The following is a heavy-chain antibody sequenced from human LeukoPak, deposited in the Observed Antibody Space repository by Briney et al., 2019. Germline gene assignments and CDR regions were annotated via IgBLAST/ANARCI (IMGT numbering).Heavy chain of an antibody. J-gene: IGHJ5*02. V-gene: IGHV1-2*02. D-gene: IGHD5-12*01. CDR2: IDPDSGGT. CDR1: GFTFTGYF. CDR3: ARVHRAGGWTLALDP. Sequence: ASVKVSCKASGFTFTGYFMHWVRHAPGQGLEWMGWIDPDSGGTNYAQVFQGRVTATRDKSISTAYMELSSLRSDDTAVYYCARVHRAGGWTLALDPWGQGTLVTVSS.